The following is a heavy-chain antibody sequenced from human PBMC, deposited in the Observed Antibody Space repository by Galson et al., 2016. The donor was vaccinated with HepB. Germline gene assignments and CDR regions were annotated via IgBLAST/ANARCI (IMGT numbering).Heavy chain of an antibody. CDR2: ISGSGGST. V-gene: IGHV3-23*01. J-gene: IGHJ4*02. CDR3: ANRGTNRRGYSYYFDY. Sequence: FSFSGYAMTWVRQAPGKGLEWVSSISGSGGSTYYADSVRGRFTISRDNSKNTLYLQMNSLRAEDTAVYYCANRGTNRRGYSYYFDYWGQGTLVTVSS. CDR1: FSFSGYA. D-gene: IGHD5-12*01.